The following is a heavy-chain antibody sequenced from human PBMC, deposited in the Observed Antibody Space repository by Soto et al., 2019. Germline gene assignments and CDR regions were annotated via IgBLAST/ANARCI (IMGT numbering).Heavy chain of an antibody. CDR2: ISGSGGST. CDR1: GFAFSSYA. V-gene: IGHV3-23*01. D-gene: IGHD6-13*01. Sequence: GVSLRLSCAACGFAFSSYAMSWVRQAPGKGLEWVSAISGSGGSTYYADSVKGRFTISRDNSKNTLYLQMNSLRAEDTAVYHCAKNVRVAAAAGYFDYWGQGTPVTVSA. J-gene: IGHJ4*02. CDR3: AKNVRVAAAAGYFDY.